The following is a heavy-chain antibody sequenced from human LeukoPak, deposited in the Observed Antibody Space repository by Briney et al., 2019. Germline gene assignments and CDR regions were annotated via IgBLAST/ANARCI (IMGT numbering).Heavy chain of an antibody. CDR1: CGSVSSGRYY. Sequence: SETLSLTCTVSCGSVSSGRYYWSWLRQPPGKGLEWFGYIYYSGSTNYHPSLKSPVPISVDTSKNQFSLKLSSVTAADTAVYYCARADYSNYGDAFDIWGQGTMVSVSS. CDR3: ARADYSNYGDAFDI. CDR2: IYYSGST. D-gene: IGHD4-11*01. J-gene: IGHJ3*02. V-gene: IGHV4-61*01.